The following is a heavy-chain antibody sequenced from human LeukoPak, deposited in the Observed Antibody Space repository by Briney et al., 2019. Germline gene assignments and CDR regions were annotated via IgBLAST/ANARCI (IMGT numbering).Heavy chain of an antibody. CDR3: AKFGITMIVEDY. Sequence: QAGGSLRLSCAASGFTFSSYGMHWVRQAPGKGLEWVAFMRYDGSNKYYADSVKGRFTISRDNSKNTLYLQMNSLRAEDTAVYYCAKFGITMIVEDYWGQGTLVTVSS. J-gene: IGHJ4*02. V-gene: IGHV3-30*02. CDR1: GFTFSSYG. D-gene: IGHD3-22*01. CDR2: MRYDGSNK.